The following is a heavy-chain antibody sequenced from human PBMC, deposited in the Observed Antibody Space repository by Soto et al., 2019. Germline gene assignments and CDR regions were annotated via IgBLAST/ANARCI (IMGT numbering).Heavy chain of an antibody. CDR1: GFIFNHVS. CDR3: GRDGYYYDRSGQYPDY. V-gene: IGHV3-30-3*01. D-gene: IGHD3-22*01. Sequence: GGAMRPPCAASGFIFNHVSVHRVRQAPGKGLEWVAVISYDGSNNYYTASVKGRYTISRDNSKNTLYLDMNSLRPDDTAVYYCGRDGYYYDRSGQYPDYWGQGTLVTVSS. J-gene: IGHJ4*02. CDR2: ISYDGSNN.